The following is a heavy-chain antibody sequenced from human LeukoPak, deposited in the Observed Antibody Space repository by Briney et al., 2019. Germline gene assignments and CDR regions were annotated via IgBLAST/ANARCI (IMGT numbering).Heavy chain of an antibody. CDR3: ARLEFSLWYVFDH. CDR2: MNDTGSA. Sequence: PSETLSLTCTVSSASMSYYYRSWIRQPPRGGLGWLGYMNDTGSANYNPSLKSRVSISVDPSKNQFSLRLTSVTAADTAVYFCARLEFSLWYVFDHWGQGTLVTVSS. CDR1: SASMSYYY. V-gene: IGHV4-59*12. D-gene: IGHD6-13*01. J-gene: IGHJ4*02.